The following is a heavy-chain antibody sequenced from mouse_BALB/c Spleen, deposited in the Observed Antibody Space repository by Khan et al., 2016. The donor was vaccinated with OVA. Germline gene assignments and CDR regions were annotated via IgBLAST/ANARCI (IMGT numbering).Heavy chain of an antibody. D-gene: IGHD1-3*01. Sequence: QVQLKESGPGLVAPSQSLSITCTVSGFSLTSYGVHWVRQPPGKGLEWLGVIWAGGSTNYTSALMSRLSISKDNSKSQVFLKRNSLQTDDTAMYYCARLEDIWGQGTTLTVSS. CDR1: GFSLTSYG. CDR3: ARLEDI. V-gene: IGHV2-9*02. J-gene: IGHJ2*01. CDR2: IWAGGST.